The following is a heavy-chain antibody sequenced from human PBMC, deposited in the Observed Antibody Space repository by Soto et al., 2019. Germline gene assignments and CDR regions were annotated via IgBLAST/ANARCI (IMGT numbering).Heavy chain of an antibody. CDR1: GGSISSGGYY. CDR3: ARAVVVVAASPGWFDP. J-gene: IGHJ5*02. D-gene: IGHD2-15*01. Sequence: PSETLSLTCTVSGGSISSGGYYWSWIRQHPGKGLEWIGYIYYSGSTYYNPSLKSRVTISVDTSKNQFSLKLSSVTAADTAVYYCARAVVVVAASPGWFDPWGQGTLVTVSS. V-gene: IGHV4-31*03. CDR2: IYYSGST.